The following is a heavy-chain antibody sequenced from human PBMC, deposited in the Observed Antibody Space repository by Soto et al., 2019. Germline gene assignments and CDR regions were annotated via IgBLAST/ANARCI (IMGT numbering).Heavy chain of an antibody. CDR2: VYRTGST. D-gene: IGHD6-13*01. CDR1: GGSISSGGYY. CDR3: ARARATIAAAAIFDC. J-gene: IGHJ4*02. V-gene: IGHV4-31*03. Sequence: PSETLSLTCTVSGGSISSGGYYWSWIRQHPGKGLEWIGEVYRTGSTNYNPSLESRLTISVDKSKNQFSLKLTSVTAADTAVYYCARARATIAAAAIFDCWGQGTLVSVSS.